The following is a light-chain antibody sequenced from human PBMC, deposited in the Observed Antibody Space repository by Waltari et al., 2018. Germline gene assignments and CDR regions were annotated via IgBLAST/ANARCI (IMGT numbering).Light chain of an antibody. V-gene: IGLV2-11*01. J-gene: IGLJ2*01. CDR1: STDVGGYHY. CDR3: CSYAGSYTLV. CDR2: DVS. Sequence: QSALTQPRSVSGSPGQSVPIPCPGTSTDVGGYHYVSWYQQHPGTAPKLMIYDVSKRPSGVPDRFSGSKSGNTASLTISGLQAEDEADYYCCSYAGSYTLVFGGGTKLTVL.